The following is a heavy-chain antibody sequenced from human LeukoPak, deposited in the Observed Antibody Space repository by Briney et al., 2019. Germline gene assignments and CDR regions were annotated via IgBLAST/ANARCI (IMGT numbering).Heavy chain of an antibody. V-gene: IGHV1-8*01. J-gene: IGHJ3*02. D-gene: IGHD4-17*01. CDR1: GYTFTSYD. CDR2: MNPNSGNT. CDR3: ARAEWATVHEAAFDI. Sequence: GASVKVSCKASGYTFTSYDINWVRQATGQGLEWMGWMNPNSGNTGYAQKLQGRVTMTRNTSISTAYMELSSLRSEDTAVYYCARAEWATVHEAAFDIWGQGTMVTVSS.